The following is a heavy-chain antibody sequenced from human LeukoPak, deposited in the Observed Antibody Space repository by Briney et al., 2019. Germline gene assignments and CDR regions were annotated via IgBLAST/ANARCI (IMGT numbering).Heavy chain of an antibody. Sequence: SETLSLTCTVSGGSISSGDYYWSWIRQPPGKGLEWIGYIYYSGSTYCNPSLKSRVTISVDTSKNQFSLKLSSVTAADTAVYYCARTHGDYAETHYFDYWGQGTLVTVSS. J-gene: IGHJ4*02. CDR2: IYYSGST. V-gene: IGHV4-30-4*01. D-gene: IGHD4-17*01. CDR3: ARTHGDYAETHYFDY. CDR1: GGSISSGDYY.